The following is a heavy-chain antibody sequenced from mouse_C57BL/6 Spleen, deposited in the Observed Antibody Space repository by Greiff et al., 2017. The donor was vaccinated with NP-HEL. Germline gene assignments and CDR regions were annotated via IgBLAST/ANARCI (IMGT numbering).Heavy chain of an antibody. CDR1: GYAFSSSW. CDR3: AGGYYEYDDYAMDY. D-gene: IGHD2-4*01. V-gene: IGHV1-82*01. J-gene: IGHJ4*01. Sequence: VQLQESGPELVKPGASVKISCKASGYAFSSSWMNWVKQRPGKGLEWIGRIDPGDGDTNYNGKFKGKATLTADKSSSTAYMQLSSLTSETSAVYVCAGGYYEYDDYAMDYWGQGTSVTVSS. CDR2: IDPGDGDT.